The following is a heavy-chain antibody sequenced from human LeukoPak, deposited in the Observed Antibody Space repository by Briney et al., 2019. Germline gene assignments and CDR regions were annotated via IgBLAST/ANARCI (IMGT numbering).Heavy chain of an antibody. D-gene: IGHD6-19*01. CDR2: INPDSGGT. CDR1: GYTFTVYY. J-gene: IGHJ5*02. CDR3: ARDLGSSGWYKKNWFDP. Sequence: ASVKVSCKASGYTFTVYYMHWVRQAPGQGLEWMGWINPDSGGTNYAQKFQGRVTMTRDTSISTAYLDLSSLRSDDTAVYYCARDLGSSGWYKKNWFDPWGQGTLVTVSS. V-gene: IGHV1-2*02.